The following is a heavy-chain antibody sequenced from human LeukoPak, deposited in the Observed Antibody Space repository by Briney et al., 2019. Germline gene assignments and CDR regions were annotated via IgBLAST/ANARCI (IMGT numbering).Heavy chain of an antibody. V-gene: IGHV3-21*01. CDR2: ISSSSSYI. CDR1: GSTFSSYS. CDR3: ANGYSYGTAFDY. D-gene: IGHD5-18*01. J-gene: IGHJ4*02. Sequence: GGSLRLSCAASGSTFSSYSMNWVRQAPGKGLEWVSSISSSSSYIYYADSVKGRFTISRDNAKNSLYLQMNSLRAEDTAVYYCANGYSYGTAFDYWGQGTLVTVSS.